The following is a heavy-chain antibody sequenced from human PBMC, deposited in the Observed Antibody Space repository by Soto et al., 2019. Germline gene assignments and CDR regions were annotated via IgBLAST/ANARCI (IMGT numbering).Heavy chain of an antibody. CDR3: ARGRRPYSSGWYVDNWFDP. CDR2: INHSGST. V-gene: IGHV4-34*01. CDR1: GGSFSGYY. D-gene: IGHD6-19*01. J-gene: IGHJ5*02. Sequence: SETLSLTCAVYGGSFSGYYWSWIRQPPGKGLEWIGEINHSGSTNYNPSLKSRVTISVDTSKNQFSLKLSSVTAADTAVYYCARGRRPYSSGWYVDNWFDPWGQGTLVTVSS.